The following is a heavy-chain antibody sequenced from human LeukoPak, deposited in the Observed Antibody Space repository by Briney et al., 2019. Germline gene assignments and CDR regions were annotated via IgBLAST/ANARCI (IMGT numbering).Heavy chain of an antibody. CDR3: AKDQGFVYYDSSGYYLDY. D-gene: IGHD3-22*01. Sequence: GGSLRLSCAASGFTFSSHNMNWVRQAPGKGLEWVSSISGSGNYIFYADSVKGRFTISSDSAKNSLSVQMKSLSAEDTAVYYCAKDQGFVYYDSSGYYLDYWGQGTLVTVSS. CDR1: GFTFSSHN. J-gene: IGHJ4*02. V-gene: IGHV3-21*01. CDR2: ISGSGNYI.